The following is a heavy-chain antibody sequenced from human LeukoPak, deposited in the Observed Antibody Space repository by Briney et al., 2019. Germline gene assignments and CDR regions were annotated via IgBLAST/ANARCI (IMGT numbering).Heavy chain of an antibody. CDR2: ISPNSGGT. V-gene: IGHV1-2*06. CDR3: AKWTDKWLSFDY. D-gene: IGHD3-22*01. Sequence: GASVKVSCKXSGYTFSDSYIHWVRQAPGQGLEWMGRISPNSGGTNYAQKFQGRVTMTGDSSITTAYMELTSLRSDDTAVYYCAKWTDKWLSFDYWGQGTLVTVSS. CDR1: GYTFSDSY. J-gene: IGHJ4*02.